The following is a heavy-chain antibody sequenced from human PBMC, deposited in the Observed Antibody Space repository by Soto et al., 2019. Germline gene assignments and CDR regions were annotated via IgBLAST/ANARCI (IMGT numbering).Heavy chain of an antibody. CDR3: AKDMAGTGAFDM. CDR1: RFTFGDYG. V-gene: IGHV3-9*01. Sequence: DVHVVESGGGLVQPGRSLRLSCAASRFTFGDYGMHWVRQVSGKGPEWVSGISWNGGNIGYADSVKGRFIISRDNAKSSLYLQMDSLRVEDTALYYCAKDMAGTGAFDMWGQGTMVTVSS. J-gene: IGHJ3*02. D-gene: IGHD1-1*01. CDR2: ISWNGGNI.